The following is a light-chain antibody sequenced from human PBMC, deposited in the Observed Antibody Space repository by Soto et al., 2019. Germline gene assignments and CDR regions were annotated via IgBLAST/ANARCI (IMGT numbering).Light chain of an antibody. CDR2: KVS. J-gene: IGKJ4*01. V-gene: IGKV2-30*01. CDR1: QSLVFSDGNTY. CDR3: MQGTYWPLT. Sequence: EVVMTQSPLSLPVTLGQPASISCRSSQSLVFSDGNTYLNWFQQRPGQSPRRLIYKVSNRDSGVRDRFSGSGSGTDFTLKISGVEAEDVGVYYCMQGTYWPLTFGGGTKVEIK.